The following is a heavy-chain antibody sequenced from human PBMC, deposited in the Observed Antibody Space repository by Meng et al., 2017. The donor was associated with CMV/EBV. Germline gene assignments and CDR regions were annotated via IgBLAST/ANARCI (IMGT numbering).Heavy chain of an antibody. CDR3: ARGLGSSWYTSWFDP. D-gene: IGHD6-13*01. CDR2: IYYSGST. V-gene: IGHV4-59*01. Sequence: GSLRLSCTVSGGSISSYYWSWIRQPPGKGLEWIGYIYYSGSTNYNPSLKSRGTISVDTSKNQFSLKLSSVTAADTAVYYCARGLGSSWYTSWFDPWGQGTLVTVSS. CDR1: GGSISSYY. J-gene: IGHJ5*02.